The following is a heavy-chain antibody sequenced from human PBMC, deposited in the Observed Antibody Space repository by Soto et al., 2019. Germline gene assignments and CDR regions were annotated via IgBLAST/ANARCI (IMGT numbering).Heavy chain of an antibody. V-gene: IGHV3-30*04. Sequence: GGSLTLSCAASGFTFSSYAMHWVRQAPGKGLEWMAVISYDGSNKYYADSVKGRFTISRDNSKNTLYLQMNSLGAEDTAVYCCARSEGAFDIWGQGTMVTVSS. CDR2: ISYDGSNK. J-gene: IGHJ3*02. CDR1: GFTFSSYA. CDR3: ARSEGAFDI.